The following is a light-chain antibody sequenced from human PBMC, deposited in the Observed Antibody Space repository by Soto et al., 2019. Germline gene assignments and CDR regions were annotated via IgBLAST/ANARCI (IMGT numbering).Light chain of an antibody. CDR2: GAS. J-gene: IGKJ1*01. CDR1: QSVSSN. Sequence: EIVMTQSPATLSVSPGERATLSCMASQSVSSNLAWYQQKPGQAPRLLIYGASTRATGIPARFSGSGSGTEFTLTISSLQSEAFAVYYCQQYNNWPFPSWTFGQGTKVEIK. V-gene: IGKV3-15*01. CDR3: QQYNNWPFPSWT.